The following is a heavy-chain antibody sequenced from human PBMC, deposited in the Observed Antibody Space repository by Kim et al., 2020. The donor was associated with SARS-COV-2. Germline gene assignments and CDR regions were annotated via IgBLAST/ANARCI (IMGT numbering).Heavy chain of an antibody. CDR2: IRSSGSTI. CDR3: ARNRVDTTWSRAFQYSYGMDV. CDR1: GFTFSNYE. V-gene: IGHV3-48*03. J-gene: IGHJ6*02. Sequence: GGSLRLSCAASGFTFSNYEMHWVRQAPGKGLEWVSSIRSSGSTIYYADSVKGRFTISRDNAQSSLYLQMNSLRAEDTAVYYCARNRVDTTWSRAFQYSYGMDVWGHGTTVTVSS. D-gene: IGHD2-8*02.